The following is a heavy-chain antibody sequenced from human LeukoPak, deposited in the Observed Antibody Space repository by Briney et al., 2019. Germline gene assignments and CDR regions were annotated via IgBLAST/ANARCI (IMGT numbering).Heavy chain of an antibody. J-gene: IGHJ6*03. CDR2: ISGYNANT. V-gene: IGHV1-18*01. CDR3: ARDGYSYGTYYYYYMDV. Sequence: GASVKVSCEASGYTFTNYGVSWVRQAPGQELEWMGWISGYNANTVYAQKFEGRVTMTTDTSTSTAYMELRSLRSDDPAVYYCARDGYSYGTYYYYYMDVWGKGTTVTVSS. CDR1: GYTFTNYG. D-gene: IGHD5-18*01.